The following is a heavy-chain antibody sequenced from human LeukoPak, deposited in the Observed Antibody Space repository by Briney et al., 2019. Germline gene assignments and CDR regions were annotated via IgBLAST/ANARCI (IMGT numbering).Heavy chain of an antibody. Sequence: ASVKVSCKASGYTFTRNYIHWVRQAPEQGLEWMGMIYPSGGSTSYAQKFQGRVTVTRDTSTSTVYMELSSLRSEDTAVYYCARARAVDTDMLDYWGQGTLVTVSS. D-gene: IGHD5-18*01. CDR3: ARARAVDTDMLDY. V-gene: IGHV1-46*01. J-gene: IGHJ4*02. CDR2: IYPSGGST. CDR1: GYTFTRNY.